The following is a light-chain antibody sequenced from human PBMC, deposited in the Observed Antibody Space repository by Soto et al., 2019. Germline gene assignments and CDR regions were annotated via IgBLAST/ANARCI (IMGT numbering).Light chain of an antibody. Sequence: QSVLTQPPSASGTPGQRVTSSCSGSSFNIGSNTVNWYQQLPGTAPKLLIYSNSQRPSGVPYRFSGSKSGTAASLAISGLQSEDEADYYCAAWDDSLKEPVFGGGTQLTVL. J-gene: IGLJ7*01. CDR2: SNS. CDR1: SFNIGSNT. V-gene: IGLV1-44*01. CDR3: AAWDDSLKEPV.